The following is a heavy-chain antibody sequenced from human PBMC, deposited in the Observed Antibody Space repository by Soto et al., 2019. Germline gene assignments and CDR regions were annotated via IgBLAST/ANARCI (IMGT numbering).Heavy chain of an antibody. CDR1: GGSISSYY. D-gene: IGHD4-17*01. CDR3: ARAYGYYFDY. V-gene: IGHV4-59*01. J-gene: IGHJ4*02. Sequence: SDTLSLTCTVSGGSISSYYWSWIRQPPGKGLEWIGYIYYSGSTNYNPSLKSRVTISVDTSKNQFSLKLSSVTAADTAVYYCARAYGYYFDYWGQGTLVTVSS. CDR2: IYYSGST.